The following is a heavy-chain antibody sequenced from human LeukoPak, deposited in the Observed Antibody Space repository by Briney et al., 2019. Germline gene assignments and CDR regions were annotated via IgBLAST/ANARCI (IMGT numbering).Heavy chain of an antibody. J-gene: IGHJ4*02. Sequence: SETLSLTCNVSSGSIRSYYWSWIRQPPGRGLEWIGYIFHTGTATYNPSLKSRFTMSVDTSENQFSLKVTSVTAADTAVYYCASQVHWAAALDSWGQGTLVSVSS. V-gene: IGHV4-59*08. D-gene: IGHD6-13*01. CDR2: IFHTGTA. CDR1: SGSIRSYY. CDR3: ASQVHWAAALDS.